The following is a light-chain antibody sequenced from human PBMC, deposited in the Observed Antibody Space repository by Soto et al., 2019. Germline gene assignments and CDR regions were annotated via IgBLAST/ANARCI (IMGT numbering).Light chain of an antibody. Sequence: VIQTMSPGERAILSCRASQSVSSNLAWYQQKPGQAPRLLIYGASTRATGIPARFSGSGSGTEFTLTISSLQSEDFAVYDCQPYKNWPPITFGQGTRLEI. J-gene: IGKJ5*01. CDR2: GAS. V-gene: IGKV3-15*01. CDR1: QSVSSN. CDR3: QPYKNWPPIT.